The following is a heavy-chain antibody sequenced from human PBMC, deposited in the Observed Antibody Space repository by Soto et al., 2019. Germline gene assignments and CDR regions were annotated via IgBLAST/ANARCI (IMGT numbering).Heavy chain of an antibody. CDR3: ATGGSKRVRGAIVEVFHLEF. D-gene: IGHD3-10*01. CDR2: IHTGGKT. CDR1: GFTVTRNY. J-gene: IGHJ4*02. Sequence: QLVESGGGLIQPGGSLRLSCAASGFTVTRNYMTWVRLAPGKGLECVSTIHTGGKTYYTDSVKGRFTVSRDESKNTLFLQMSTRRVEETGVSYCATGGSKRVRGAIVEVFHLEFWGRGTVVTVSS. V-gene: IGHV3-53*02.